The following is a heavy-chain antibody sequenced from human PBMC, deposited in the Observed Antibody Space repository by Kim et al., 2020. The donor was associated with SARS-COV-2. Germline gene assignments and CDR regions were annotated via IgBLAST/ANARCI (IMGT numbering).Heavy chain of an antibody. Sequence: APVKGRFTISRDDSKNTLYLQMNSLKTEDTAVYYCTTVGYYDSSGPPRDYWGQGTLVTVSS. D-gene: IGHD3-22*01. V-gene: IGHV3-15*01. CDR3: TTVGYYDSSGPPRDY. J-gene: IGHJ4*02.